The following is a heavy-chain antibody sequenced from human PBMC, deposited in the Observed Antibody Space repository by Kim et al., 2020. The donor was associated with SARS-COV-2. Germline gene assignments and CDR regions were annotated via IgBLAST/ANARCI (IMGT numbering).Heavy chain of an antibody. CDR3: AKDTVLAASSYGMDV. CDR2: ISYDGSNK. D-gene: IGHD6-13*01. CDR1: GFTFSSYG. Sequence: GGSLRLSCAASGFTFSSYGMHWVRQAPGKGLEWVAVISYDGSNKYYADCVKGRFTISRDNSKNTLYLQMNSLRAEDTAVYYCAKDTVLAASSYGMDVWGQGTTVTVSS. J-gene: IGHJ6*02. V-gene: IGHV3-30*18.